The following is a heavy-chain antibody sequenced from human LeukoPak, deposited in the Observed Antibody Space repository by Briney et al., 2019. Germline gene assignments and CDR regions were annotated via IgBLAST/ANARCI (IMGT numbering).Heavy chain of an antibody. J-gene: IGHJ1*01. V-gene: IGHV4-39*01. CDR3: ARRRYYDGSGYLE. D-gene: IGHD3-22*01. CDR2: IYHSGRT. Sequence: SETLSLTXSVSGDSVSRSDSYWDWIRQPPGKGLEWIGTIYHSGRTYYSPSLKSRVTMSVDPSNNQFSLNLRSVTAADTAVYYFARRRYYDGSGYLEWGQGTLLSVSS. CDR1: GDSVSRSDSY.